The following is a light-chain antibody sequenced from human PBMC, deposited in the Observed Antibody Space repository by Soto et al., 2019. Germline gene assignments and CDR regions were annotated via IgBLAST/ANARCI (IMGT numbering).Light chain of an antibody. CDR2: GAS. CDR3: QQHGTSIT. V-gene: IGKV3-20*01. Sequence: DIVLTQSPGTLSLSPGERATLSCRASQNINNNYVGWYQQKPGQAPSLLIYGASDRATGVPDRFSGSGSGTDFTLTISRLEPEDFAVYYCQQHGTSITFGGGTKVESK. CDR1: QNINNNY. J-gene: IGKJ4*01.